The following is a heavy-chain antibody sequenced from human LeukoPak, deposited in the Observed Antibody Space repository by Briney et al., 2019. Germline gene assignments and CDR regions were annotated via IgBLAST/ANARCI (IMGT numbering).Heavy chain of an antibody. CDR1: GGSFSGYY. D-gene: IGHD3-3*01. J-gene: IGHJ4*02. V-gene: IGHV4-34*01. CDR3: ARKGFWSGYSD. Sequence: SETLSLTCAVYGGSFSGYYWSWIRQPPGKGLEWIGEINHSGSTNYNPSLKSRVTISVDTSKNQFSLKLSSVIAADTAVYYCARKGFWSGYSDWGQGTQVTVSS. CDR2: INHSGST.